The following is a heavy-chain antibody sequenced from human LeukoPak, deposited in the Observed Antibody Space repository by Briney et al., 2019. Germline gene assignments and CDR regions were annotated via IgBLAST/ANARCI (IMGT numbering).Heavy chain of an antibody. Sequence: SETLSLTCTVSGGSISSYYWSWIRQPPGKGLEWIGYIYYSGSTNYNPSLKSRVTISVDTSKNQFSLKLSSVTAAGTAVYYCARGPTMVRGVIVWTLDYWGQGTLVTVSS. CDR3: ARGPTMVRGVIVWTLDY. CDR2: IYYSGST. V-gene: IGHV4-59*01. D-gene: IGHD3-10*01. CDR1: GGSISSYY. J-gene: IGHJ4*02.